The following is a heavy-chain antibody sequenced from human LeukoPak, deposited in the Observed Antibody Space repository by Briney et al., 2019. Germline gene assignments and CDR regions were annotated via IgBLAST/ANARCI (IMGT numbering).Heavy chain of an antibody. CDR1: GYTFTGYY. J-gene: IGHJ4*02. D-gene: IGHD3-3*01. Sequence: ASVKVSCKASGYTFTGYYMHWVRQAPGQRLEWMGWISAYNGNTNYAQKLQGRVTMTTDISTSTAYMELRSLRSDDTAVYYCAREDYDFWSGYNYWGQGTLVTVSP. CDR3: AREDYDFWSGYNY. V-gene: IGHV1-18*04. CDR2: ISAYNGNT.